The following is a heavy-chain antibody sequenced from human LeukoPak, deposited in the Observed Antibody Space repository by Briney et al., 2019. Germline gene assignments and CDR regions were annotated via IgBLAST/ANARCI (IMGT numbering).Heavy chain of an antibody. CDR2: IYSGGST. D-gene: IGHD6-19*01. V-gene: IGHV3-53*01. J-gene: IGHJ4*02. CDR1: GFTVSSNY. Sequence: GGSLRLSCAASGFTVSSNYMSWVRQAPGKGLEWVSVIYSGGSTYYADSVKGRFTISRDNSKNTLYLQMDSLRVDDTAVYYCAKGSLDGWLVTYRYFDNWGQGTLVTVSS. CDR3: AKGSLDGWLVTYRYFDN.